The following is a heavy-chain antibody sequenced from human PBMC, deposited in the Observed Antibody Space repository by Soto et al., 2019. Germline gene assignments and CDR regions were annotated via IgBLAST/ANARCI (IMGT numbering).Heavy chain of an antibody. J-gene: IGHJ3*02. V-gene: IGHV6-1*01. Sequence: SQTLSLTCAISGDIVSSNSAAWNWIRQSPSRGLEWLGRTYYRSKWYNDYAVSVKSRITINPDTSKNQFSLQLNSVTPEDTAVYYCERDRTTYYYESSGCHDASDIWGQGTTVTVSS. CDR2: TYYRSKWYN. CDR3: ERDRTTYYYESSGCHDASDI. D-gene: IGHD3-22*01. CDR1: GDIVSSNSAA.